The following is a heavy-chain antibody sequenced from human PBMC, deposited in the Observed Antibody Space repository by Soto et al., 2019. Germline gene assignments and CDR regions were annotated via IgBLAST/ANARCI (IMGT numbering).Heavy chain of an antibody. V-gene: IGHV3-9*01. CDR2: ISWNSGSI. Sequence: DVQLVESGGGLVQPGRSLRLSCAASGFTFDDYAMHWVRQAPGKGLEWVSGISWNSGSIGYADSVKGRFTISRDNAKNSLYLQMNSLRAEDTALYYCAKDIGSSSWYLYFDYWGQGTLVTVSS. D-gene: IGHD6-13*01. CDR1: GFTFDDYA. CDR3: AKDIGSSSWYLYFDY. J-gene: IGHJ4*02.